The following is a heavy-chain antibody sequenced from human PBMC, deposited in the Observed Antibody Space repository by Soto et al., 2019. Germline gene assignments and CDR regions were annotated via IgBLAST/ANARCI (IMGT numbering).Heavy chain of an antibody. V-gene: IGHV4-30-2*01. CDR1: GGSVTSGGHS. D-gene: IGHD3-16*02. Sequence: QLQLQESGSGQVEPAQTLSLTCVVSGGSVTSGGHSWSWIRQAPGKGLEWVGSVYQTKFAYYNPSLRSRVAISLDRSNNQVSLRMTSVTAADAAMYYCSRGATRLAVLSHNYWGQGKLVTVSS. CDR3: SRGATRLAVLSHNY. J-gene: IGHJ4*02. CDR2: VYQTKFA.